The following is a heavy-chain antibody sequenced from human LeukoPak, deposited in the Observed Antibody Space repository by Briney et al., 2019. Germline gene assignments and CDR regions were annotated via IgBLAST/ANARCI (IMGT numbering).Heavy chain of an antibody. V-gene: IGHV3-49*04. CDR2: ITSKAYGGTT. CDR3: TRAHIVVVIAHNDAFDI. CDR1: GFNFGDYA. D-gene: IGHD2-21*01. Sequence: GGSLRLSCTASGFNFGDYAMNWVRQAPGKGLEWVGFITSKAYGGTTEYAASVKGRFTISRDDSKSIAYLQVNSLKTEDTAVYYCTRAHIVVVIAHNDAFDIWGQGTMVTVSS. J-gene: IGHJ3*02.